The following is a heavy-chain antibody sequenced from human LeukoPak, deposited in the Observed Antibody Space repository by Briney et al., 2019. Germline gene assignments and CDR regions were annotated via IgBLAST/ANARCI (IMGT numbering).Heavy chain of an antibody. V-gene: IGHV3-48*01. J-gene: IGHJ4*02. CDR2: ISSSGRTI. D-gene: IGHD3-3*01. CDR3: ARPYDFWSGYSAGSYFDY. CDR1: GFTFSSYS. Sequence: GGSLRLSCAASGFTFSSYSMNWVRQAPGKGLEWVSYISSSGRTIYYADSVKGRFTISRDNAKNSLYLQMNSLRAEDTAVYYCARPYDFWSGYSAGSYFDYWGQGTLVTVSS.